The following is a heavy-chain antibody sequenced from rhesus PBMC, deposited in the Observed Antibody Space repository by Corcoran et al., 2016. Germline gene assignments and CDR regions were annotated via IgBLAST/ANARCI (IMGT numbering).Heavy chain of an antibody. CDR3: ARQDPYSSSYGAFDF. CDR1: GYSISSGYY. V-gene: IGHV4-122*02. Sequence: QVQLQESGPGLVKPSETLSLTCAGSGYSISSGYYWCWIRQFPGWGLEWIWYLTYSGSTSYNPSLKSRVTISRDTSKHQFSLTLNSVTAADTAVYFCARQDPYSSSYGAFDFWGQGVRVTVSS. J-gene: IGHJ3*01. CDR2: LTYSGST. D-gene: IGHD6-43*01.